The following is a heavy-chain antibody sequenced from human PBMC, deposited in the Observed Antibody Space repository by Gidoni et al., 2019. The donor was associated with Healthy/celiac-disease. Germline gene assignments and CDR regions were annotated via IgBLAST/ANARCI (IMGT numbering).Heavy chain of an antibody. Sequence: EVQLLESGGGLVQPGGSLRLSCAASGFTFSSYAMSWVRQAPGKGLEWVSAISGSGGSTDYADSVKGRFTISRDNPKNTLYLQMNSLRAEDTAVYYCAKDGALLWFRESRGAFDIWGQGTMVTVSS. V-gene: IGHV3-23*01. CDR1: GFTFSSYA. CDR2: ISGSGGST. D-gene: IGHD3-10*01. CDR3: AKDGALLWFRESRGAFDI. J-gene: IGHJ3*02.